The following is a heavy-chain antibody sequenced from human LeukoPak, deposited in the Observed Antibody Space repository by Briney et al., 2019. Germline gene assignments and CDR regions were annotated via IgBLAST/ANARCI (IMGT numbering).Heavy chain of an antibody. CDR3: AKRDGACGGDCSAPYFFDY. Sequence: GGSLRLSCAASGXTFSNYAMSWVRQAPGKGLEWVSAISSSGVSTYYADSVKGRFTISRDNSKNTVYLQMNSLRAEDTAVYYCAKRDGACGGDCSAPYFFDYWGQGTLVTVSS. V-gene: IGHV3-23*01. CDR2: ISSSGVST. CDR1: GXTFSNYA. J-gene: IGHJ4*02. D-gene: IGHD2-21*02.